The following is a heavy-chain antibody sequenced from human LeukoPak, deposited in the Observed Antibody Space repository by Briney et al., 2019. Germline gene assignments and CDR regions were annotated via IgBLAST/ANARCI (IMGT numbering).Heavy chain of an antibody. CDR3: TTAPAQSGY. D-gene: IGHD2-2*01. CDR2: IKSKTDSGTT. J-gene: IGHJ4*02. CDR1: GFTVSSSY. V-gene: IGHV3-15*01. Sequence: GGSLRLSCAASGFTVSSSYMSWVRQAPGKGLEWVGRIKSKTDSGTTDYAAPVKGRFTISRDDSKNTLYLQMNSLKFEDTAVYYCTTAPAQSGYWGQGTLVTVSS.